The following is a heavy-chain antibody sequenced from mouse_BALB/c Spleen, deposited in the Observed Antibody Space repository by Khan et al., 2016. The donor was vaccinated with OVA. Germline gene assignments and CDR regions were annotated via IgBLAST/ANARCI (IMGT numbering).Heavy chain of an antibody. Sequence: EVQLQQSGAELVRPGALVKLSCKTSGFNIKDYYMYWVKQRPEEGLEWIGWIDPENDNTIYDPKFLGKASITADTPSNTAYLQLSNLTSEDTAVYYCVRRGYGNYWFAYWGQGTLVTVSA. CDR3: VRRGYGNYWFAY. CDR1: GFNIKDYY. J-gene: IGHJ3*01. D-gene: IGHD2-1*01. CDR2: IDPENDNT. V-gene: IGHV14-1*02.